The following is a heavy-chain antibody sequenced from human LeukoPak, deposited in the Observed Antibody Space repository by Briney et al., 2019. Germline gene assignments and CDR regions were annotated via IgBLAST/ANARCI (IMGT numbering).Heavy chain of an antibody. Sequence: PGESLKISCKGSGYSFTSYWISWVRQMPGKGLEWMGRIDPSDSYTNYSPSFQGHVTISADKSISTAYLQWSSLKASDTAMYYCARLGCSSTSCYAGLGWFDPWGQGTLVTVSS. CDR2: IDPSDSYT. CDR3: ARLGCSSTSCYAGLGWFDP. CDR1: GYSFTSYW. V-gene: IGHV5-10-1*01. D-gene: IGHD2-2*01. J-gene: IGHJ5*02.